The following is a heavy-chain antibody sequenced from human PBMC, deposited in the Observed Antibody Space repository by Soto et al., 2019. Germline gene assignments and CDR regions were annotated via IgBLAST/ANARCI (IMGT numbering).Heavy chain of an antibody. CDR1: GYTFTSYG. CDR3: AIVVANKTAYNYYGIDA. D-gene: IGHD2-2*01. J-gene: IGHJ6*02. CDR2: ISAYNGNT. Sequence: ASVKVSCKASGYTFTSYGISWVRQAPGQGLEWMGWISAYNGNTNYAQKLQGRVTMTTDTSTSTAYMELRSLRSDDTAVYYCAIVVANKTAYNYYGIDAWGQGTTVTV. V-gene: IGHV1-18*01.